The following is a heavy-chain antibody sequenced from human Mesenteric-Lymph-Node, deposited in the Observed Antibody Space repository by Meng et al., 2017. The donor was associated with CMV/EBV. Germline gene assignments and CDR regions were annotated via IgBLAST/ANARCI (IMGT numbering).Heavy chain of an antibody. CDR2: INSDGSTT. J-gene: IGHJ6*02. Sequence: GGSLRLSCAASGFTFSDYWMHWIRQAPGRGLVWVSRINSDGSTTDYADSLKGRFTISRDNAKNTLYLQMNSLRAEDTAVYYCGRDRASAKIVVVPAGNAYYYYGMDVWGQGTTVTVSS. CDR3: GRDRASAKIVVVPAGNAYYYYGMDV. D-gene: IGHD2-2*01. V-gene: IGHV3-74*01. CDR1: GFTFSDYW.